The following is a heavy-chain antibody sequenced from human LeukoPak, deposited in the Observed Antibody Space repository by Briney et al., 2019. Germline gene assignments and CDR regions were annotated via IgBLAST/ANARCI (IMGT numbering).Heavy chain of an antibody. D-gene: IGHD3-3*01. CDR1: GYTFSSHS. CDR2: ISPYNGNT. J-gene: IGHJ6*03. Sequence: ASVKVSCKTSGYTFSSHSMNWVRQAPGQGLEWLGWISPYNGNTKYAQKIQGRATMTTDTSTSTAYMELRSLRSDDTAVYYCARDTPPADFWSGYYTSYYYYMDVWGKGTTVTVSS. V-gene: IGHV1-18*01. CDR3: ARDTPPADFWSGYYTSYYYYMDV.